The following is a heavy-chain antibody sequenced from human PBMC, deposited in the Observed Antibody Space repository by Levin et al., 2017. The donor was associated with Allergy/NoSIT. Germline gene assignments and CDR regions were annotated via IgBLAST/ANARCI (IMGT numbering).Heavy chain of an antibody. CDR3: AKGGGVGATPFDY. CDR1: GFTFSSYG. D-gene: IGHD1-26*01. J-gene: IGHJ4*02. V-gene: IGHV3-30*18. CDR2: ISYDGSNK. Sequence: PGGSLRLSCAASGFTFSSYGMHWVRQAPGKGLEWVAVISYDGSNKYYADSVKGRFTISRDNSKNTLYLQMNSLRAEDTAVYYCAKGGGVGATPFDYWGQGTLVTVSS.